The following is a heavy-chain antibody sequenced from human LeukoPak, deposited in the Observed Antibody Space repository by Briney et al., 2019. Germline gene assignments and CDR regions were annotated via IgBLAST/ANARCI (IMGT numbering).Heavy chain of an antibody. D-gene: IGHD3-10*01. Sequence: SETLSLTCTVSGGSISSGGYYWSWIRQHPGKGLEWIGYIYYSGSTYYNPSLKSRVTISVDTSKNQFSLKLSSVTAADTAVYYCAREGISDGSGLFDYWGQGTLVTVSS. CDR2: IYYSGST. J-gene: IGHJ4*02. CDR3: AREGISDGSGLFDY. CDR1: GGSISSGGYY. V-gene: IGHV4-31*03.